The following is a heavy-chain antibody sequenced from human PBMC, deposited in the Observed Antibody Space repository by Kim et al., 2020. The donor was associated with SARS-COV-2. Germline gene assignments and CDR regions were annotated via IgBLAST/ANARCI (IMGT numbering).Heavy chain of an antibody. D-gene: IGHD3-16*01. CDR3: AKDRPGGDAFDI. V-gene: IGHV3-23*01. J-gene: IGHJ3*02. CDR1: GFTFSRSA. Sequence: GWSLRLSCAASGFTFSRSAMSWVRQAPGKGLEWVSAIDGSGDRTYYADSLKGRFTISRDNSKNTLYLQMNSLRADDTALYYCAKDRPGGDAFDIWGQGT. CDR2: IDGSGDRT.